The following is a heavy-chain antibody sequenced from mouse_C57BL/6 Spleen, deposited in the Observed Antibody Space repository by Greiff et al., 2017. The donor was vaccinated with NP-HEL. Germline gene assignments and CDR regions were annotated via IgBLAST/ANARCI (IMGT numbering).Heavy chain of an antibody. D-gene: IGHD2-2*01. CDR2: IYPGSGST. CDR3: ARLDGYDDEGAWFAY. Sequence: QVQLQQPGAELVKPGASVKMSCKASGYTFTSYWITWVKQRPGQGLEWIGDIYPGSGSTNYNEKFKSKATMTVDTSSSTAYMQLSSLTSEDSAVYYCARLDGYDDEGAWFAYWGQGTLVTVSA. V-gene: IGHV1-55*01. CDR1: GYTFTSYW. J-gene: IGHJ3*01.